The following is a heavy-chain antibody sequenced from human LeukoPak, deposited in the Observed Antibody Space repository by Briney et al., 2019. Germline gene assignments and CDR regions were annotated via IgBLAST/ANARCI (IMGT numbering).Heavy chain of an antibody. CDR1: GGSISSYY. V-gene: IGHV4-59*05. CDR2: IYYSGST. J-gene: IGHJ6*02. Sequence: SETLSLTCTVSGGSISSYYWSWIRQPPGKGLEWIGSIYYSGSTYYNPSLKSRVTISVDTSKNQFSLKLSSVTAADTAVYYCASTAGRDGYNFSYLYYYYGMDVWGQGTTVTVSS. CDR3: ASTAGRDGYNFSYLYYYYGMDV. D-gene: IGHD5-24*01.